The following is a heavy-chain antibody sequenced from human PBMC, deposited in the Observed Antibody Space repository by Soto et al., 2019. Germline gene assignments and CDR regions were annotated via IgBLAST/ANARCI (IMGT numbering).Heavy chain of an antibody. Sequence: VQLVESGGGLVQPGGSLRLSCVASEFSFSTYWMHWVRQAPGKGLMWVARIDTNGSTTTYADSVQGRSTISRDNGKYTMYRQRNSVRDEDTAIYFCASVSAAQYYYGMDAWGQGTKVTVS. CDR3: ASVSAAQYYYGMDA. J-gene: IGHJ6*02. V-gene: IGHV3-74*01. CDR1: EFSFSTYW. CDR2: IDTNGSTT. D-gene: IGHD2-15*01.